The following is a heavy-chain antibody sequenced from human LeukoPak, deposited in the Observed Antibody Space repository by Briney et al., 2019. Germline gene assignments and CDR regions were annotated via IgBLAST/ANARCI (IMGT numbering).Heavy chain of an antibody. V-gene: IGHV3-23*01. CDR2: LDGGGGDT. D-gene: IGHD2-2*01. CDR1: GFTFSSFA. J-gene: IGHJ4*02. Sequence: PGGSLRLSCAASGFTFSSFAMSWVRQAPGKGLEWVSALDGGGGDTYYADSVKGRFTISRDNAKNTLYLQMNSLRAEHTAVYYCARDFPPRSTDYWGPGTLVTVSS. CDR3: ARDFPPRSTDY.